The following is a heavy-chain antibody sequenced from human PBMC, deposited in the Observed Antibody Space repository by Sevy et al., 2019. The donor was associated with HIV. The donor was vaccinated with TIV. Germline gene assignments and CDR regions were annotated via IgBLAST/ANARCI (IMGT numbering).Heavy chain of an antibody. CDR3: ATYLTGIALGGD. V-gene: IGHV3-7*01. D-gene: IGHD2-21*01. Sequence: GGSLRLSCAASAFTFSNYWMSWVRQAPGKGLEWVATISRDGSVKYHLDSVEGRFTISRDNAKNSLYQEMNSLRAEDTAVYFCATYLTGIALGGDWGQGTLVTVSS. CDR1: AFTFSNYW. CDR2: ISRDGSVK. J-gene: IGHJ4*02.